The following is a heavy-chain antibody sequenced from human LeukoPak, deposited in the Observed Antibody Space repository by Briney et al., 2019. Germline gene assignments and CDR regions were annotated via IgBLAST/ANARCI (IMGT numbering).Heavy chain of an antibody. Sequence: GGSLRLSCAASGFTFSSYAMNWVRQAPGKGLEWVSYISSSSSTIYYADSVKGRFTISRDNAKNSLSLQMNCLRDEDTAVYYCAGGALDFDYWGQGTLVTVSS. V-gene: IGHV3-48*02. CDR1: GFTFSSYA. CDR2: ISSSSSTI. J-gene: IGHJ4*02. CDR3: AGGALDFDY.